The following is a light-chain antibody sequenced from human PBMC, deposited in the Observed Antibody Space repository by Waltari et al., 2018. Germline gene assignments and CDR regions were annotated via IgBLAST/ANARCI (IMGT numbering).Light chain of an antibody. CDR2: EDS. V-gene: IGLV2-23*01. Sequence: QSALTQPASVSGSPGQSITLSCIGTSSDVGGYSLVSWYQQHPGKAPNLMIYEDSKRPAGVSKRLAGLKTGNTASLTISGLHAEDEADYYCCSYVRNVTWVFGGGTKLTVL. CDR3: CSYVRNVTWV. J-gene: IGLJ3*02. CDR1: SSDVGGYSL.